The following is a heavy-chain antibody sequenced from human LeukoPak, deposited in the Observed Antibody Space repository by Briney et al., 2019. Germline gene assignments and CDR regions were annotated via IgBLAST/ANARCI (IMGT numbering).Heavy chain of an antibody. CDR2: ISAYNGNT. D-gene: IGHD2-15*01. J-gene: IGHJ4*02. Sequence: ASVKVSCKASGYTFTSDSISWVRQAPGQGLEWMLWISAYNGNTIYAQKVKGRVTMTTDTSTSTAYMELRSLKSDDTAVYYCARASYCSDGSCYSDYWGQGTLVTVSS. CDR3: ARASYCSDGSCYSDY. V-gene: IGHV1-18*01. CDR1: GYTFTSDS.